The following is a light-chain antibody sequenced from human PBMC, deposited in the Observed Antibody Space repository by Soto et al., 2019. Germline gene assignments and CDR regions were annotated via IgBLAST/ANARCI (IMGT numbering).Light chain of an antibody. J-gene: IGKJ1*01. CDR3: QQYNNWPWT. CDR1: QSVSSN. Sequence: IGMTHSPATLSVSTGERATLSCRASQSVSSNLAWYQQKPGQAPRLLIYGASTRATGIPARFSGSGSGTEFTLTISSLQSEDFAVYYCQQYNNWPWTFGQGTKVDIK. V-gene: IGKV3-15*01. CDR2: GAS.